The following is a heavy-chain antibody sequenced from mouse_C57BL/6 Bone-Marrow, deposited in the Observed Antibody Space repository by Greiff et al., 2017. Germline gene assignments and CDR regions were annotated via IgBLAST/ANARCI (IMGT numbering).Heavy chain of an antibody. CDR1: DSEVFPIAY. V-gene: IGHV15-2*01. D-gene: IGHD2-3*01. CDR3: ARDLIGGYYEDYYAMDY. CDR2: ILPSIGRT. Sequence: QVQLQQSGSELRSPGSSVKLSCKDFDSEVFPIAYMSWVRQKPGHGFEWIGGILPSIGRTIYGEKFEDKATLDADTLSNTAYLELNSLTSEDSAIYYCARDLIGGYYEDYYAMDYWGQGTSVTVSS. J-gene: IGHJ4*01.